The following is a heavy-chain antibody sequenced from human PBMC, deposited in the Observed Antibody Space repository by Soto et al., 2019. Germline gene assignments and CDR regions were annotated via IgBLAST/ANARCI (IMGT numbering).Heavy chain of an antibody. J-gene: IGHJ4*02. CDR2: IYYSGST. Sequence: SETLSLTCTVSGGSVSSGSYYWSWIRQPPGKGLEWIGYIYYSGSTNYNPSLKSRVTISVDTSRNQFSLKLSSVTAADTAVYYCARDRGTTGPHSFDYWGQGTLVTAPQ. D-gene: IGHD1-1*01. CDR1: GGSVSSGSYY. V-gene: IGHV4-61*01. CDR3: ARDRGTTGPHSFDY.